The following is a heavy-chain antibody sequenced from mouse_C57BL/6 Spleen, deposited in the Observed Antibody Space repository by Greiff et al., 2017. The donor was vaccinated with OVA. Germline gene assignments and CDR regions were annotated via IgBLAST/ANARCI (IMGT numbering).Heavy chain of an antibody. J-gene: IGHJ3*01. D-gene: IGHD1-1*01. Sequence: EVQVEESGGGLVQPGGSMKLSCAASGFTFSDAWMDWVRQSPEKGLEWVAEIRNKANNHATYYADPVKGRFTISIDESKSSVYLQINSLRAEDTGIYYCTRPSTTVQFAYWGQGTLVTVSA. CDR1: GFTFSDAW. CDR2: IRNKANNHAT. CDR3: TRPSTTVQFAY. V-gene: IGHV6-6*01.